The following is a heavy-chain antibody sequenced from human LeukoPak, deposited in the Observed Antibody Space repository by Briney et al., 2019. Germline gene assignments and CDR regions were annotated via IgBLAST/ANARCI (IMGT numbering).Heavy chain of an antibody. V-gene: IGHV4-38-2*02. CDR1: GYSISSGYY. D-gene: IGHD6-13*01. CDR3: ARQPQKYSSSWWYFDL. CDR2: INHSGST. Sequence: SETLSLTCTVSGYSISSGYYWGWIRQPPGKGLEWIGEINHSGSTNYNPSLKSRVTISVDTSKSQFSLKLSSVTAADTAVYYCARQPQKYSSSWWYFDLWGRGTLVTVSS. J-gene: IGHJ2*01.